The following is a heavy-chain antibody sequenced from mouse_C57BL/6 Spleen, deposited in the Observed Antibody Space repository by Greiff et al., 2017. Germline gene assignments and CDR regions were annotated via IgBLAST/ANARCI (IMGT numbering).Heavy chain of an antibody. D-gene: IGHD2-4*01. V-gene: IGHV5-17*01. Sequence: EVQRVESGGGLVKPGGSLKLSCAASGFTFSDYGMHWVRQAPEKGLEWVAYISSGSSTIYYADTVKGRFTISRDNAKNTLFLQMTSLRSEDTAMYYCARPPLYYDYDMDYWGQGTSVTVSS. CDR3: ARPPLYYDYDMDY. J-gene: IGHJ4*01. CDR2: ISSGSSTI. CDR1: GFTFSDYG.